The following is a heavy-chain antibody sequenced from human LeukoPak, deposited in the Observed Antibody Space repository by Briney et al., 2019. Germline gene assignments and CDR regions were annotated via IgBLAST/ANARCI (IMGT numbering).Heavy chain of an antibody. V-gene: IGHV3-21*01. Sequence: GGSLRLSCAASGFTFSTYSMNWLRLAPGKGLEWVSSISPDSNYKYYVDSVKGRFTISRDNSRNTLYLQMNSLSVEDTAFYYCAKDLANSSTIDYWGQGTLATVSS. D-gene: IGHD2-21*01. CDR1: GFTFSTYS. CDR2: ISPDSNYK. J-gene: IGHJ4*02. CDR3: AKDLANSSTIDY.